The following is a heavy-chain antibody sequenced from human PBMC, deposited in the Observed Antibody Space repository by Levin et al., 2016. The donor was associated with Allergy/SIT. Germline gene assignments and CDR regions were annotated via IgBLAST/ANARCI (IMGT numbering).Heavy chain of an antibody. J-gene: IGHJ6*03. Sequence: GESLKISCAASGFTFSNAWMAWVRQAPGKGLEWVGRIKSKTDGGTTDYAAPVKGRFTLSRDDSKNTLYLQMNSLKTEDTAVYYCTTVSNELVSSLRYFYSYYMDVWGKGTTVTVSS. V-gene: IGHV3-15*01. CDR3: TTVSNELVSSLRYFYSYYMDV. CDR2: IKSKTDGGTT. CDR1: GFTFSNAW. D-gene: IGHD6-6*01.